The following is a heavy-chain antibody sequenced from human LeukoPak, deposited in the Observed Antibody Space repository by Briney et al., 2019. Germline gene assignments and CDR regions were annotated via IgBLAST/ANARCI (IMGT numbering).Heavy chain of an antibody. Sequence: KPGASVKVSCKASGYTFTSYDINWVRQATGQGLEWMGWMNPNSGNTGYAQKFQGRVTMTRNTSISTAYMELSRLRSEDTAVYYCARTSSGYSYGVNWFDPWGQGTLVTVSS. V-gene: IGHV1-8*01. J-gene: IGHJ5*02. CDR2: MNPNSGNT. CDR3: ARTSSGYSYGVNWFDP. CDR1: GYTFTSYD. D-gene: IGHD5-18*01.